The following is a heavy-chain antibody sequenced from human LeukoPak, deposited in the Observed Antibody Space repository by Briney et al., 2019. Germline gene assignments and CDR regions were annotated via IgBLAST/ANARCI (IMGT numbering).Heavy chain of an antibody. J-gene: IGHJ2*01. V-gene: IGHV3-23*01. D-gene: IGHD3-10*01. CDR2: ISGRGDST. Sequence: GGSLRLSCAASGFTFSSYAMSWVRQAPGKGLEWVSGISGRGDSTYYADSVKGRFTISRDNSKNTLYLQMNSLRAEETVVYYCAKEDSGSGSIDWYFDLWGRGTLVTVSS. CDR3: AKEDSGSGSIDWYFDL. CDR1: GFTFSSYA.